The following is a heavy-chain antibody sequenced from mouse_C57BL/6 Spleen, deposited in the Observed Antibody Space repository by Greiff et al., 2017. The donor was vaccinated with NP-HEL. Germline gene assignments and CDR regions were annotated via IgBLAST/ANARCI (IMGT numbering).Heavy chain of an antibody. V-gene: IGHV1-7*01. Sequence: QVQLQQSGAELVKPGASVKLSCKASGYTFSSYWVHWVKQRPGPGLEWIGYINPSSAYTKYNQRFKDKATLTADKSSSTAYMQLSSLTYEDSADYYCARNDGYSLWYFDVWGTGTTVTVSS. CDR1: GYTFSSYW. CDR3: ARNDGYSLWYFDV. D-gene: IGHD2-3*01. J-gene: IGHJ1*03. CDR2: INPSSAYT.